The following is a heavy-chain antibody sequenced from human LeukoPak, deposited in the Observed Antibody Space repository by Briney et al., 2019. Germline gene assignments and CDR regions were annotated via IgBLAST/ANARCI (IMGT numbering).Heavy chain of an antibody. J-gene: IGHJ2*01. D-gene: IGHD3-16*01. CDR1: GFTVSSNY. V-gene: IGHV3-53*01. CDR2: IYSGGST. Sequence: GGSLRLSCAASGFTVSSNYMSWVRQAPGKGLEWVSVIYSGGSTYYAGSVKGRFTISRDNSKNTLYLQMNSLRAEDTAVYYCARAPNNTDYSAGYWYFDLWGRGTLVTVSS. CDR3: ARAPNNTDYSAGYWYFDL.